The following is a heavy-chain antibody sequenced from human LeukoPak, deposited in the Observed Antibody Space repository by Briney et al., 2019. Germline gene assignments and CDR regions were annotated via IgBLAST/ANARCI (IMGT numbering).Heavy chain of an antibody. CDR1: EFTFSSYA. V-gene: IGHV3-23*01. Sequence: GGSLRLSCAASEFTFSSYAMSWVRQAPGKGLEWVSAISGSGGSTYYADSVKGRFTISRDNSKNTLYLQMNSLRAEDTAVYYCAKDRRGSSSWYMENWFDPWGQGTLVTVSS. CDR3: AKDRRGSSSWYMENWFDP. CDR2: ISGSGGST. J-gene: IGHJ5*02. D-gene: IGHD6-13*01.